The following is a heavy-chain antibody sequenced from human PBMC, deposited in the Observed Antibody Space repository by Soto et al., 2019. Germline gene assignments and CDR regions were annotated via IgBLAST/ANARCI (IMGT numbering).Heavy chain of an antibody. CDR3: ARPYYDFWSGYGAGYFDY. CDR1: GFTFSDYY. Sequence: GGSLRLSCAASGFTFSDYYMSWIRQAPGKGLEWVSYISSSGSTIYYADSVKGRFTISRDNAKNSLYLQMNSLRAEDTAVYYCARPYYDFWSGYGAGYFDYWGQGTLVTVSS. V-gene: IGHV3-11*01. CDR2: ISSSGSTI. J-gene: IGHJ4*02. D-gene: IGHD3-3*01.